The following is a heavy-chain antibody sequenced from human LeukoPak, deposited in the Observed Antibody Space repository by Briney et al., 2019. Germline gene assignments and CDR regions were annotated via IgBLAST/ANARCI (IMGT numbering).Heavy chain of an antibody. CDR1: GGSFSGYY. Sequence: SETLSLTCAVYGGSFSGYYWSWIRQPPGKGLEWIGEINHSGSTNYNPSLKGRVTISVDTSKNQFSLKLSSVTAADTAVYYCARVPRYDYVWGSYRSNWFDPWGQGTLVTVSS. J-gene: IGHJ5*02. D-gene: IGHD3-16*02. CDR3: ARVPRYDYVWGSYRSNWFDP. V-gene: IGHV4-34*01. CDR2: INHSGST.